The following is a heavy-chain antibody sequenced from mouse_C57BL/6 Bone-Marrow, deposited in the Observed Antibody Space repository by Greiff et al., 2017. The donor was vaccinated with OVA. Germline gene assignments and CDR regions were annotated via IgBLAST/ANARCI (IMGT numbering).Heavy chain of an antibody. CDR3: ATDY. J-gene: IGHJ2*01. CDR2: IDPETGGT. CDR1: GYTFTDYE. Sequence: VKLVESGAELVRPGASVTLSCKASGYTFTDYEMHWVKQTPVHGLEWIGAIDPETGGTAYNQKFKGKAILTADKSSSTAYMQLSSLTSEDSAVYYCATDYWGQGTTLTVSS. V-gene: IGHV1-15*01.